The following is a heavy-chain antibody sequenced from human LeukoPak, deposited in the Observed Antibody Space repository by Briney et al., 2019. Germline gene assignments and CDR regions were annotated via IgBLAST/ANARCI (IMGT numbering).Heavy chain of an antibody. Sequence: ASMRVSCKISGYTLTELSMHWVRQAPGKGLEWMGGFDPEDGETIYAQKFQGRVTMTEDTSTDTAYMELSSLRSEDTAVYYCATAPQASYCSSTSCYVFDYWGQGTLVTVSS. J-gene: IGHJ4*02. V-gene: IGHV1-24*01. CDR2: FDPEDGET. CDR3: ATAPQASYCSSTSCYVFDY. D-gene: IGHD2-2*01. CDR1: GYTLTELS.